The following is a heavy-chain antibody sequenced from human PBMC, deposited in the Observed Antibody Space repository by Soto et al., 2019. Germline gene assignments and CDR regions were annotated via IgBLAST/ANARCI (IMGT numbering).Heavy chain of an antibody. V-gene: IGHV1-69*06. J-gene: IGHJ6*02. Sequence: EASVKVSCKASGGTFSSYSISWVLQAPGQGLEWMGGIIPIFGTANYAQKFQGRVTITADKSTSTAYMELSSLRSEDTAVYYCARDRRSGLAVVADYYYYGMDVWGQGTTVTVSS. CDR3: ARDRRSGLAVVADYYYYGMDV. CDR2: IIPIFGTA. CDR1: GGTFSSYS. D-gene: IGHD2-15*01.